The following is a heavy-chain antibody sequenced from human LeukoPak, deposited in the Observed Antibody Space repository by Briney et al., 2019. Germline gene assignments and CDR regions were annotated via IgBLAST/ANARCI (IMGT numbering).Heavy chain of an antibody. CDR3: AKDYLGYYRPFDY. CDR2: ISGGGGST. J-gene: IGHJ4*02. CDR1: GFTFSNYG. V-gene: IGHV3-23*01. D-gene: IGHD3-3*01. Sequence: GGSLRLSCAASGFTFSNYGMNWVRQVPGKGLEWVSAISGGGGSTYYADSVKGRFTISRDNSKNTLYLQMNSLRAEDTAVYYCAKDYLGYYRPFDYWGQGILVTVSS.